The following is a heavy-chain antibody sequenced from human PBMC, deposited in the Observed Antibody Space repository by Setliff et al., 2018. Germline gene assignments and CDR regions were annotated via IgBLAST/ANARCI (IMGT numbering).Heavy chain of an antibody. CDR1: GYTLSRHY. V-gene: IGHV1-46*01. CDR3: ARGKMDVVAVAGKYCVMDV. Sequence: GASVKVSCKATGYTLSRHYMHWVRQAPGQGLEWMGIINPGGGSASIVQKFQGRVTMTSDTSTSTVYLDLSGLTSEDTAVYYCARGKMDVVAVAGKYCVMDVWGQGTTVTV. J-gene: IGHJ6*02. CDR2: INPGGGSA. D-gene: IGHD6-19*01.